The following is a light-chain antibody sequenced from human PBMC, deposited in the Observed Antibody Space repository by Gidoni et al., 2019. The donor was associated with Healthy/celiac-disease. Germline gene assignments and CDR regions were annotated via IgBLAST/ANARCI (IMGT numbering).Light chain of an antibody. CDR1: QSVSSY. V-gene: IGKV3-11*01. CDR3: QQRSNWPPT. J-gene: IGKJ1*01. CDR2: DAS. Sequence: EIVLTKSPATLSLSPGERATLSCRASQSVSSYLAWYQQKPGKAPRLLIYDASNRATGIPARFSGSGSGTDFTLTISSLEPEDFAVYYCQQRSNWPPTFGQGTKVEIK.